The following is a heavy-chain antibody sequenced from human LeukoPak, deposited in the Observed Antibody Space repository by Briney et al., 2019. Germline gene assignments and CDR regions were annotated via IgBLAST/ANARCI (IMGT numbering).Heavy chain of an antibody. Sequence: ASVKVSCKASGYTFTSYGISWVRQAPGQGLEWMGWISAYNGNTNYAQKLQGRVTMTTDTSTSTAYMELRSLRSDDTAVYYCAREPDYGDYEFPYYNWFDPWGQRTLVTVSS. CDR1: GYTFTSYG. CDR3: AREPDYGDYEFPYYNWFDP. CDR2: ISAYNGNT. J-gene: IGHJ5*02. D-gene: IGHD4-17*01. V-gene: IGHV1-18*01.